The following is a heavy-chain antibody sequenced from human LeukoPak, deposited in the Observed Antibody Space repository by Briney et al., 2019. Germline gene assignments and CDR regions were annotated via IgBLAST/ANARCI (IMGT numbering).Heavy chain of an antibody. CDR2: ISSSGSTV. CDR3: ARLTKYTDYFWGSYRYTGLDY. D-gene: IGHD3-16*02. Sequence: GGSLRLSCAASGFTFSSYEMNWVRQAPGKGLEWVSYISSSGSTVYYADSVKGRFTISRDNAKNSLYLQMNSLRAEDTAVYYCARLTKYTDYFWGSYRYTGLDYWGQGTLVTVSS. CDR1: GFTFSSYE. V-gene: IGHV3-48*03. J-gene: IGHJ4*02.